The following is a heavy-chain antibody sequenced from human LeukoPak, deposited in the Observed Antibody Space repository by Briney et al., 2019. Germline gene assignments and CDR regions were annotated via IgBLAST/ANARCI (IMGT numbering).Heavy chain of an antibody. CDR1: GYTFTGYY. CDR2: INPNSGGT. J-gene: IGHJ6*03. CDR3: ARENKVRDYYYYYYMDV. D-gene: IGHD3-10*01. V-gene: IGHV1-2*02. Sequence: GASVKVSCKASGYTFTGYYMHWVRQAPGQGLEWMGWINPNSGGTNYAQKFQGRVTMTRDTSISTAYMELSRLRSDDTAVYYCARENKVRDYYYYYYMDVWGKGTTVTISS.